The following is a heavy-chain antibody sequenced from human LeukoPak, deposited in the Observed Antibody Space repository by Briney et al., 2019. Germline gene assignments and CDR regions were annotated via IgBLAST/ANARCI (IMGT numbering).Heavy chain of an antibody. Sequence: QPGGSLRLSCAASGFTFSXXXXXXXXXXXXXXXXXXXYISSSGSVIYYAXXXXXXXXPSXDNAKNSLNLQMNSLRAEDTAVYYCARDLGSGWNYFDFWGQGTLVTVSS. CDR3: ARDLGSGWNYFDF. J-gene: IGHJ4*02. V-gene: IGHV3-48*03. CDR2: ISSSGSVI. D-gene: IGHD6-19*01. CDR1: GFTFSXXX.